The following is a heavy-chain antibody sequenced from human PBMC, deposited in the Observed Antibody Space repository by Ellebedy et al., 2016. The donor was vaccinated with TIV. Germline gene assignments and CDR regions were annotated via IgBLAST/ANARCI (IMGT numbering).Heavy chain of an antibody. CDR1: GGSVSSTRYY. CDR3: ARTDPWQPIDD. Sequence: MPSETLSLTCSVSGGSVSSTRYYWAWIRQPPGKGLEYIGSVYYSGSTYYNPSFKSRVTISADTSKNPFSLNLRTVTAADTAVYYCARTDPWQPIDDWGQGILVSVSS. V-gene: IGHV4-39*01. D-gene: IGHD2-21*02. CDR2: VYYSGST. J-gene: IGHJ4*02.